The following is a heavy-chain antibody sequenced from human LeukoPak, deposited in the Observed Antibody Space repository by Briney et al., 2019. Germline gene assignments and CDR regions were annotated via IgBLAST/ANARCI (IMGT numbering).Heavy chain of an antibody. Sequence: ASVKVSCTASGYTFTVYYMHWVRQAPGQGLEWMGWINPNSGGTNYAQKFQGRVTMTRDTSANTAYMQLSSLRSEDMAVYYCARDPLQYHDLLTGSQPQYYFDFWGQGTLVTVSS. J-gene: IGHJ4*02. V-gene: IGHV1-2*02. CDR3: ARDPLQYHDLLTGSQPQYYFDF. D-gene: IGHD3-9*01. CDR2: INPNSGGT. CDR1: GYTFTVYY.